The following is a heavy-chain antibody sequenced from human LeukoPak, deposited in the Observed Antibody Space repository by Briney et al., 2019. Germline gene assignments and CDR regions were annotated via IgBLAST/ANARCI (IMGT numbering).Heavy chain of an antibody. D-gene: IGHD3-22*01. Sequence: AASVKVSCKASGYTFTGYYMHWVRQAPGQGLEWMGWINPNSGGTYYAQKFQGRVTMTRDTSISTAYMELSRLRSDDTAVYYCARRNYDSSGYTFDIWGQGTMVTVSS. J-gene: IGHJ3*02. CDR1: GYTFTGYY. CDR2: INPNSGGT. CDR3: ARRNYDSSGYTFDI. V-gene: IGHV1-2*02.